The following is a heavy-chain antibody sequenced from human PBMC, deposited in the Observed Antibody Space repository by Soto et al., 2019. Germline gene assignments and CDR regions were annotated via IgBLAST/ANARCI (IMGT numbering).Heavy chain of an antibody. D-gene: IGHD2-15*01. CDR2: IIPIFGTA. CDR3: ARDPDGGNWFDP. J-gene: IGHJ5*02. CDR1: GGTFSNYA. V-gene: IGHV1-69*01. Sequence: QVQLVQSGAEVKKPGSSVKVCCKASGGTFSNYAISWVRQAPGQGLEWMGGIIPIFGTANYAQKFQGRVTITADESTSTAYMELSRLRSEDTAVYYCARDPDGGNWFDPWGQGTLVTVSS.